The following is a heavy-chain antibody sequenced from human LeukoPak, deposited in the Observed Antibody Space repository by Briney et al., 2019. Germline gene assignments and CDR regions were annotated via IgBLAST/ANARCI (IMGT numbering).Heavy chain of an antibody. CDR3: AREAVAGTTYFDY. CDR1: GYTFTGYH. CDR2: INPSGGGT. J-gene: IGHJ4*02. D-gene: IGHD6-19*01. Sequence: ASVKVSCKASGYTFTGYHIHWVRQAPGQGLEWMGWINPSGGGTSYAQKFQGRVTMTRDTSTSTVYMELSSLRSEDTAVYYCAREAVAGTTYFDYWGQGTLVTVSS. V-gene: IGHV1-46*01.